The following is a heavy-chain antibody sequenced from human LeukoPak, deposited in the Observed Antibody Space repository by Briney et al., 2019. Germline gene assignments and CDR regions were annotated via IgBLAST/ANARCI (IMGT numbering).Heavy chain of an antibody. CDR1: GSSISGYY. D-gene: IGHD3-9*01. CDR3: ARARETYYDILTGYQTLNYFDY. CDR2: INHSGST. Sequence: PSETLSLTCTVSGSSISGYYWSWIRQPPGKGLEWIGEINHSGSTNYNPSLKSRVTISVDTSKNQFSLKLSSVTAADTAVYYCARARETYYDILTGYQTLNYFDYWGQGTLVTVSS. J-gene: IGHJ4*02. V-gene: IGHV4-34*01.